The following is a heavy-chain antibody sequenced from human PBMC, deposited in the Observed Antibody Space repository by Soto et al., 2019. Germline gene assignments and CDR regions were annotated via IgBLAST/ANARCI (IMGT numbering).Heavy chain of an antibody. D-gene: IGHD3-3*01. V-gene: IGHV3-9*01. CDR1: GVKFEDYA. J-gene: IGHJ4*02. Sequence: VILCCTASGVKFEDYAMRCIRKIKGKGLEWVSGISWNSASIGYADSVKGRFTTSRDNAKNSLYLEMNSLRTEDTALYYCVKDWGHEFWNGYFNFWGQGTLVTVSS. CDR2: ISWNSASI. CDR3: VKDWGHEFWNGYFNF.